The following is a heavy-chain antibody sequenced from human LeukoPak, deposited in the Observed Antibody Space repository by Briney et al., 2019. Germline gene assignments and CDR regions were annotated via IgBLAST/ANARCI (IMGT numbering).Heavy chain of an antibody. D-gene: IGHD1-26*01. J-gene: IGHJ4*02. CDR1: GFTFDDYA. CDR3: AKDPISGSYHYDYFDY. CDR2: ISWNSGSI. Sequence: GGSLRLSCAASGFTFDDYAMHWVRQAPGKGLEWVSGISWNSGSIGYADSVKGRFTISRDNAKNSLYLQMNSLRAEDTAIFYCAKDPISGSYHYDYFDYWGQGTLVTVSS. V-gene: IGHV3-9*01.